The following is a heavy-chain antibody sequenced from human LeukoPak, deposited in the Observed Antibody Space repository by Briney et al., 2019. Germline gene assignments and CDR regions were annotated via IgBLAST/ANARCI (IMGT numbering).Heavy chain of an antibody. J-gene: IGHJ4*02. CDR2: ICGSGGCT. CDR1: GFTFNTYA. Sequence: GGSLRLSCAASGFTFNTYAMYWVRQAPGKGLEGVSGICGSGGCTYYADSVDGRFTISRHNSKNPLYLQMNRLTAHDTAVYYCAKTTVGYSSGRYPGWPADCWGQGTLVTVSS. D-gene: IGHD6-19*01. V-gene: IGHV3-23*01. CDR3: AKTTVGYSSGRYPGWPADC.